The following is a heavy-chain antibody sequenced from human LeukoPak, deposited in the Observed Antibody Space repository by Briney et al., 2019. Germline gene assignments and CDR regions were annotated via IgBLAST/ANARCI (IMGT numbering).Heavy chain of an antibody. CDR3: AKLLWFGGLFHDY. J-gene: IGHJ4*02. CDR1: GFTFSSYA. Sequence: GGSLRLSCAASGFTFSSYAMSWVRQAPGKGLEWVSAISGSGGSTYYADSVKGRFTISRDNSKNTLYLQMSSLRAEDTAVYYCAKLLWFGGLFHDYWGQGTLVTVSS. V-gene: IGHV3-23*01. CDR2: ISGSGGST. D-gene: IGHD3-10*01.